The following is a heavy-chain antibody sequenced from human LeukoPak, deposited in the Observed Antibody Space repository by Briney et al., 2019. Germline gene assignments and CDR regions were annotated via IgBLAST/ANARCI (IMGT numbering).Heavy chain of an antibody. CDR1: GGTFSSYA. D-gene: IGHD3-9*01. Sequence: SVKVSCKASGGTFSSYAISWVRQAPGQGLEWMGGIIPIFGTANYAQKFQGRVTITADKSTSTAYMELSSLRSEDTAVYYCARVGNYDIVTGYYTFDYWGQGTLVTVSS. V-gene: IGHV1-69*06. CDR3: ARVGNYDIVTGYYTFDY. J-gene: IGHJ4*02. CDR2: IIPIFGTA.